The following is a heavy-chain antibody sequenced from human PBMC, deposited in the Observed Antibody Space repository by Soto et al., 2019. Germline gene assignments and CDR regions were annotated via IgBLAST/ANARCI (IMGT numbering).Heavy chain of an antibody. V-gene: IGHV2-5*02. D-gene: IGHD3-16*01. J-gene: IGHJ4*02. CDR2: IYWDDDN. CDR3: ARALGSWGAYYFDY. Sequence: QITLKESGPTLVKPTQTLTLTCTVSGFSLNTYGVGVGWIRQPPGKALEWLALIYWDDDNLYSPSLKSRLTITKDTSKNQVVLTMTNMDPVDTVTYYCARALGSWGAYYFDYWGQGTLVTVSS. CDR1: GFSLNTYGVG.